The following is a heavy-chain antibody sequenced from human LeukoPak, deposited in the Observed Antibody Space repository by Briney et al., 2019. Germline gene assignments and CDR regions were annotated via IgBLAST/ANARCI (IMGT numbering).Heavy chain of an antibody. Sequence: GGSLRLSCAASGFTFSSYSMNWVRQAPGKGLEWVSYISSSSSTIYYADSVKGRFTISRDNAKNTLYLQMNSLRAEDTAVYYCARTRGSGYLTFDYWGQGILVTVSS. V-gene: IGHV3-48*04. CDR2: ISSSSSTI. D-gene: IGHD3-22*01. J-gene: IGHJ4*02. CDR1: GFTFSSYS. CDR3: ARTRGSGYLTFDY.